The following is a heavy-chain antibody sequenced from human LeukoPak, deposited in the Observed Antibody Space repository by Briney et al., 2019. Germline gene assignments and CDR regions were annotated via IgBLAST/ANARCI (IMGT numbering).Heavy chain of an antibody. CDR3: ARGTVTTSGWFDP. CDR2: INPNSGGT. D-gene: IGHD4-17*01. V-gene: IGHV1-2*02. J-gene: IGHJ5*02. Sequence: GASVKVSCKGSGYIFTGYYMHWVRQAPGQGLEWMGWINPNSGGTNYAQKFQGRVTMTRDTSISTAYMELSRLRSDDTAVYYCARGTVTTSGWFDPWGQGTLVTVSS. CDR1: GYIFTGYY.